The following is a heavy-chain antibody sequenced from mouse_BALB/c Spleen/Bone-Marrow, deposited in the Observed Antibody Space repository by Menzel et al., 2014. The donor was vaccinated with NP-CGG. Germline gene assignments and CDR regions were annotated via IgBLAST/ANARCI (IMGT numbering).Heavy chain of an antibody. V-gene: IGHV1S81*02. CDR1: GYTFTSYW. Sequence: VQLQQSGAELVKPGASVKLSCKSSGYTFTSYWMHWVKQRPGQGLEWLGEIIPSNGRTNYNEKFKGKATLTVDKSSSTAYMELRSLTSEDSAVCYCARGLRQGGYAMDYWGQGTSVTVSS. D-gene: IGHD2-4*01. CDR2: IIPSNGRT. J-gene: IGHJ4*01. CDR3: ARGLRQGGYAMDY.